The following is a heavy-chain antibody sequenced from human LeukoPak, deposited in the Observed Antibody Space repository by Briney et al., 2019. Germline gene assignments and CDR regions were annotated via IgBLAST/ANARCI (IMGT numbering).Heavy chain of an antibody. D-gene: IGHD3-22*01. V-gene: IGHV4-34*08. J-gene: IGHJ6*03. CDR2: ISPSGSS. CDR3: ARGRQDVNMILVVMAGVSYYLDV. CDR1: GGTFSDYY. Sequence: SETLSLTCAAYGGTFSDYYWTWIRQTPGKGLEWIGEISPSGSSTYNPSLKSGVTISVDTSKNQCSLKLRSVTAADTAVYYCARGRQDVNMILVVMAGVSYYLDVWSKGTTVTVS.